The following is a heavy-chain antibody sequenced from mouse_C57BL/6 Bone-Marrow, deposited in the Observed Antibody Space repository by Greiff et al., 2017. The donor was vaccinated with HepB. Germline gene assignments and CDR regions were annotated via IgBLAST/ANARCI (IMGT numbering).Heavy chain of an antibody. J-gene: IGHJ4*01. V-gene: IGHV1-64*01. CDR2: IHPNSGST. CDR1: GYTFTSYW. Sequence: QVQLQQPGAELVKPGASVKLSCKASGYTFTSYWMHWVKQRPGQGLEWIGRIHPNSGSTNYNEKFKSKATLTIDKSSSTAYMQLSSLTSEDSAVYYCARWYYAMDYWGQGTSVTVSS. CDR3: ARWYYAMDY.